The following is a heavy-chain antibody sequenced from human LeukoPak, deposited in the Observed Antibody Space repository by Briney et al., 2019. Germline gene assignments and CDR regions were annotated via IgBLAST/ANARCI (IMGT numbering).Heavy chain of an antibody. CDR1: GYTFTGYY. CDR3: ASLPLPAAIRPGGYYGMDV. V-gene: IGHV1-2*02. CDR2: INPNSGGT. D-gene: IGHD2-2*02. Sequence: ASVKVSCKASGYTFTGYYMHRVRQAPGQGLEWIGWINPNSGGTNYAQKFQGRVTMTRDTSISTAYMELSRLRSDDTAVYYCASLPLPAAIRPGGYYGMDVWGQGTTVTVSS. J-gene: IGHJ6*02.